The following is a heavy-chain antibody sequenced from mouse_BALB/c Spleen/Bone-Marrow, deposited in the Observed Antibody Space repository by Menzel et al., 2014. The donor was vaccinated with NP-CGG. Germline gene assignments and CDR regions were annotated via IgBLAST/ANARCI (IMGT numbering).Heavy chain of an antibody. CDR1: GYTFTSYW. Sequence: SCKASGYTFTSYWMHWVKQRPGQGLEWIGEINPSNGRTNYNEKFKSKATLTVDKSSSTAYMQLSSLTSEDSAVYYCARRTTTVVATDYWGQGTTLTVSS. J-gene: IGHJ2*01. V-gene: IGHV1S81*02. CDR2: INPSNGRT. D-gene: IGHD1-1*01. CDR3: ARRTTTVVATDY.